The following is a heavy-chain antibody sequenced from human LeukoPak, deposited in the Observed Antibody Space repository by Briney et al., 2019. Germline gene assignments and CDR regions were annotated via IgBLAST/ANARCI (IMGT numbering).Heavy chain of an antibody. CDR2: IIPIFGTA. D-gene: IGHD5-12*01. CDR3: ARAKWLRLLLLLDY. Sequence: WASVKVSCKASGGTFSSYAISWVRQAPGQGLEWMGGIIPIFGTANYAQKFQGRVTITADESTSTAYMELSSLRSEDTAVYYCARAKWLRLLLLLDYWGQGTLVTVSS. J-gene: IGHJ4*02. CDR1: GGTFSSYA. V-gene: IGHV1-69*01.